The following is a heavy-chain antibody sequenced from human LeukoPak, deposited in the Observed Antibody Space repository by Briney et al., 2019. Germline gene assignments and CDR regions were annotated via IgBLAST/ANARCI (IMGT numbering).Heavy chain of an antibody. Sequence: ASVKVSCKASGYTFTGYYMHWVRQAPGQGLEWMGWINPNSGGTNYAQKFQGRVTMTRDTSISTAYMELSRLRSDDTAVYYCARGRVSGYDYVWGSYRYTPGYMDVWGKGTTVTVSS. V-gene: IGHV1-2*02. D-gene: IGHD3-16*02. J-gene: IGHJ6*03. CDR1: GYTFTGYY. CDR2: INPNSGGT. CDR3: ARGRVSGYDYVWGSYRYTPGYMDV.